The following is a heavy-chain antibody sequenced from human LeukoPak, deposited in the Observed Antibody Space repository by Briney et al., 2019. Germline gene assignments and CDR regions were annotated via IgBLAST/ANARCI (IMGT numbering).Heavy chain of an antibody. CDR2: ISGSGGST. CDR1: GFTFSSYA. J-gene: IGHJ4*02. V-gene: IGHV3-23*01. CDR3: AKRPSDYGDYVSYFDY. Sequence: GGSLRLSCAASGFTFSSYAMSWVRQAPGKGLEWVSAISGSGGSTYYADSVKGRFTISRDNSKNTLYLQMNSLRAEDTAVYYCAKRPSDYGDYVSYFDYWGRGTLVTVSS. D-gene: IGHD4-17*01.